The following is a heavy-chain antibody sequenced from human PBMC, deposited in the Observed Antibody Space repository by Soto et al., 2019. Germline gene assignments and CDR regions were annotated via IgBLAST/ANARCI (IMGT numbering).Heavy chain of an antibody. Sequence: PGGSLRRSCAASGFTFSSYAMSWVRQAQGKGLEWVSAISGSGGSTYYADSVKGRFTISRDNSKNTLYLQMNSLRAEDTAVYYCARHRIVATISPEVWFDPWGQGTLVTVSS. CDR1: GFTFSSYA. CDR3: ARHRIVATISPEVWFDP. V-gene: IGHV3-23*01. CDR2: ISGSGGST. D-gene: IGHD5-12*01. J-gene: IGHJ5*02.